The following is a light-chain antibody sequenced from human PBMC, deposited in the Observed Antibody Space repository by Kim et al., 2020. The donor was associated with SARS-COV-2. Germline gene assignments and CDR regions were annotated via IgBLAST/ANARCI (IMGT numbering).Light chain of an antibody. Sequence: SSELTQDPAVSVALGQTARITCQGDSLTKYDVSWYQQKPGQAPVLVISVEDNRPSGIPDRFSGSRSGNTGLLTITGAQAEDEADYYCNSRDSNNNVIFGGGTQLTVL. CDR2: VED. CDR1: SLTKYD. CDR3: NSRDSNNNVI. V-gene: IGLV3-19*01. J-gene: IGLJ2*01.